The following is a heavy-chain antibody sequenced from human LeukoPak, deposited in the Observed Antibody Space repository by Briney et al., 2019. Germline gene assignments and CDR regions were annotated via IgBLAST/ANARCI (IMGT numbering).Heavy chain of an antibody. Sequence: PGGSLRLSCAASGFIFSDYYMSWIRQIPGKGLEWVSYISSSSSTIYYADSVKGRFTISRDNAKNSLYLQMNSLRAEDTAVYYCARYQGFWSGSNRDLDYWGQGTLVTVSS. CDR2: ISSSSSTI. V-gene: IGHV3-11*04. CDR3: ARYQGFWSGSNRDLDY. D-gene: IGHD3-3*01. J-gene: IGHJ4*02. CDR1: GFIFSDYY.